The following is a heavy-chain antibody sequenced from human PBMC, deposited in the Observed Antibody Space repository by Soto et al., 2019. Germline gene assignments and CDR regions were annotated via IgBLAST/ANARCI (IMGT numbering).Heavy chain of an antibody. CDR3: ARAGYCTRGNCYNYYSYGMDV. CDR2: ISYDGSSQ. CDR1: GFLFSDFG. J-gene: IGHJ6*02. Sequence: QVQMVESGGGVVQPGRSLRLTCSASGFLFSDFGMHWVRQAPGKGLEWVAVISYDGSSQYYAESVKGRFTISRDDSDHTLHLQMTSLRPDETAVYHCARAGYCTRGNCYNYYSYGMDVWGQGTTVTVSS. V-gene: IGHV3-30*03. D-gene: IGHD2-2*02.